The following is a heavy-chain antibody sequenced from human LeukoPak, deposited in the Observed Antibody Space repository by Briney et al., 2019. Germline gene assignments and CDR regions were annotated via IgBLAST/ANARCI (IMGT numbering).Heavy chain of an antibody. CDR1: GFTLSSYG. D-gene: IGHD3-16*01. CDR2: ISYDGSNK. J-gene: IGHJ4*02. Sequence: GGSLRLSCAASGFTLSSYGMHWVRQAPGKGLEWVAVISYDGSNKYYADSVKGRFTISRDNSKNTLYLQMNSRRAEDTAVYYCAKVPGGTWGQGTLVTVSS. V-gene: IGHV3-30*18. CDR3: AKVPGGT.